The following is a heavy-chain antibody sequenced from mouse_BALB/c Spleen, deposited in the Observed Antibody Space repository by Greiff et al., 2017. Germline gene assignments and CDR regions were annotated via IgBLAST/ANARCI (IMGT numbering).Heavy chain of an antibody. CDR2: ISSGGST. D-gene: IGHD1-1*01. J-gene: IGHJ2*01. CDR1: GFTFSSYA. V-gene: IGHV5-6-5*01. CDR3: ARGGITTVVVDY. Sequence: DVKLQESGGGLVKPGGSLKLSCAASGFTFSSYAMSWVRQTPEKRLEWVASISSGGSTYYPDSVKGRFTISRDNARNILYLQMSSLRSEDTAMYYCARGGITTVVVDYWGQGTTLTVSS.